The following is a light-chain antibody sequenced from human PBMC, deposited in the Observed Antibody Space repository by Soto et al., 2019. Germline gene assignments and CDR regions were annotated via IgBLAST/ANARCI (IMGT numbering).Light chain of an antibody. CDR2: KAS. CDR3: QQSDSRPRT. Sequence: DIQMTQSSSTLSASVGDIVTITFRASQTISSWLALYQQKPGKAPKLLIYKASTLKSGVPSRFSGSGSGTDFTLTITSLQPEDFAIYYCQQSDSRPRTFGGGTKVDI. CDR1: QTISSW. V-gene: IGKV1-5*03. J-gene: IGKJ4*01.